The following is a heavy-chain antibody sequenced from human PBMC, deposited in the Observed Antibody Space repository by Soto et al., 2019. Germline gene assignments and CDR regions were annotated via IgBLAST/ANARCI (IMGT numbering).Heavy chain of an antibody. D-gene: IGHD3-10*01. Sequence: SETLSLTCTVSGASISSYYWSWIRQPPGKGLEWIGYIYYSGSTNYNPSLKSRVTISVDTSKNQFSLKLSSVTAADTAVYYCARAGVLWFGELSDFDYWGQGTLVTVSS. CDR1: GASISSYY. J-gene: IGHJ4*02. CDR2: IYYSGST. CDR3: ARAGVLWFGELSDFDY. V-gene: IGHV4-59*01.